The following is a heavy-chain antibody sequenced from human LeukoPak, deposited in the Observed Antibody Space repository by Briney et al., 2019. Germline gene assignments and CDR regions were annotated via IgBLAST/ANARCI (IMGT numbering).Heavy chain of an antibody. CDR2: IHYDGKI. V-gene: IGHV3-53*01. Sequence: GGSLKLSCAASGFIVSGKFMSWVRQAPGKGLEWVSIIHYDGKIRYAGSVGGRFTIYRDDSENTLFLQMNSLRVDDTAVYFCASGDGYLQPYWGQGTLVTVSS. J-gene: IGHJ4*02. CDR3: ASGDGYLQPY. CDR1: GFIVSGKF. D-gene: IGHD2-21*01.